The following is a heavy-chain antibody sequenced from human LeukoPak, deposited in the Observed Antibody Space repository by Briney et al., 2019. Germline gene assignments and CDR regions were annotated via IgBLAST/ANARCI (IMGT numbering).Heavy chain of an antibody. D-gene: IGHD5-18*01. V-gene: IGHV3-30*18. CDR2: ISYDGNNK. J-gene: IGHJ4*02. Sequence: GGSLRLSCAASGFTFSRYAMRWVRQAPGKGLEWVAVISYDGNNKYYADSVKGRFTISRDNSKNTLYLQMNSLRVEDTAVFYCAKDPGYSSGYGDYWGQGTLVTVSS. CDR1: GFTFSRYA. CDR3: AKDPGYSSGYGDY.